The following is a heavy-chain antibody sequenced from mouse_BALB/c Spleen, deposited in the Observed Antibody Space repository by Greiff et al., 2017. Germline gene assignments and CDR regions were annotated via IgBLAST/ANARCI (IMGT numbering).Heavy chain of an antibody. CDR3: ARDGPYAMDY. CDR1: GFTFSSYT. Sequence: EVMLVESGGGLVKPGGSLKLSCAASGFTFSSYTMSWVRQTPEKRLEWVATISSGGGNTYYPDSVKGRFTISRDNAKNNLYLQMSSLRSEDTALYYCARDGPYAMDYWGQGTSVTVSS. D-gene: IGHD2-3*01. CDR2: ISSGGGNT. V-gene: IGHV5-9*03. J-gene: IGHJ4*01.